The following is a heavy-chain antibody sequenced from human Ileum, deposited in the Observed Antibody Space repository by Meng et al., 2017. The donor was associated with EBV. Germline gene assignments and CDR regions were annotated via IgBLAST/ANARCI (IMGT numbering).Heavy chain of an antibody. CDR1: GCAFGSTC. V-gene: IGHV3-23*01. CDR3: AKGHTVITPLDF. D-gene: IGHD4-23*01. CDR2: VSALGDVT. Sequence: RLLRSGGGLEQPRGSLSCSCASSGCAFGSTCMSCGGQRRGKGLEWVSVVSALGDVTDYADSVTGRFTISRDNSKNTLYLQMISLRAEATAVYYCAKGHTVITPLDFWGQGSLVTVSS. J-gene: IGHJ4*02.